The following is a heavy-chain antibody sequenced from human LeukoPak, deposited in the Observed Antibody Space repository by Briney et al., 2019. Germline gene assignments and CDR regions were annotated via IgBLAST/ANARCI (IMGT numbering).Heavy chain of an antibody. CDR3: ARGDGYNYGYYFDY. Sequence: PGGSLRLSWAASGXTFSNYAVSWVRQTPEKGLEWVSGIINSGGSTYYRDSVKGRFTISRDNSKNTLYLQMNSLRAEDTAVYYCARGDGYNYGYYFDYWGQGTLVTVSS. D-gene: IGHD5-24*01. V-gene: IGHV3-23*01. J-gene: IGHJ4*02. CDR2: IINSGGST. CDR1: GXTFSNYA.